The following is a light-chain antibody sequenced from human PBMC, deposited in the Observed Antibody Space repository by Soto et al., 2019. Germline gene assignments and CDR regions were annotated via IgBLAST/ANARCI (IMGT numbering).Light chain of an antibody. V-gene: IGKV1-5*01. CDR2: EAS. Sequence: DIQMTQSPSTLSASVGDRVTITCRASQSISSWLAWYQQKPGKAPKLLIHEASRLESGVPSRFSGSESGTEFTLTISGLHAEDFATYYCQQYNNFPLTVCGGTKVDSK. J-gene: IGKJ4*01. CDR3: QQYNNFPLT. CDR1: QSISSW.